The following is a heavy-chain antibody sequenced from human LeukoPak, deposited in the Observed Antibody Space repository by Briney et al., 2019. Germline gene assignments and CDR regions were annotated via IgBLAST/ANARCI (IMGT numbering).Heavy chain of an antibody. Sequence: SETLSLTCTVSGGSISSYYWSWIRQPPGKGLEWIGYIYYSGSTNYNPSLKSRVTISVDTSKNQFSLKLSSVTAADTAVYYCARTYNYGSWSGLNWFDPWGQGTLVTVSS. CDR3: ARTYNYGSWSGLNWFDP. CDR2: IYYSGST. CDR1: GGSISSYY. D-gene: IGHD3-3*01. J-gene: IGHJ5*02. V-gene: IGHV4-59*01.